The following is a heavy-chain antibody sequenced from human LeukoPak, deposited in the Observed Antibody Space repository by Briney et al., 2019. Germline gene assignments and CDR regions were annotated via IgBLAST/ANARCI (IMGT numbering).Heavy chain of an antibody. Sequence: GRSLRLSCAASGFTFSSYGMHWVRQAPGKGLEWVTVIWYDGSNKYYADSVKGRFTISRDNSKNTLYLQMSSLRAEDTAVYYCARDHSSSGMDVWGQGTTVTVSS. J-gene: IGHJ6*02. CDR2: IWYDGSNK. CDR1: GFTFSSYG. CDR3: ARDHSSSGMDV. V-gene: IGHV3-33*01.